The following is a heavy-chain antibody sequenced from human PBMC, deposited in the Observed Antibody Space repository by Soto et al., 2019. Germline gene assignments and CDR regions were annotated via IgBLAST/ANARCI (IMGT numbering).Heavy chain of an antibody. V-gene: IGHV3-15*01. D-gene: IGHD3-10*01. CDR3: TTTPFLLWVPAY. CDR2: IKSKTDGGTT. Sequence: GGSLRLSCAASGFTFSNSWMRWVRQAPGKGLEWVGRIKSKTDGGTTDYAAPVKGRFTISRDDSKNTLYLQMNSLKTEDTAVYYCTTTPFLLWVPAYRGQGTLVTVSS. CDR1: GFTFSNSW. J-gene: IGHJ4*02.